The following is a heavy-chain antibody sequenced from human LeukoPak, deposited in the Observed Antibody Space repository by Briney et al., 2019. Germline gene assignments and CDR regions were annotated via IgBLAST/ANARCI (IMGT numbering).Heavy chain of an antibody. J-gene: IGHJ4*02. D-gene: IGHD1-20*01. CDR2: NSSSSSYI. V-gene: IGHV3-21*01. Sequence: PGGSLRLSCAASGFTFSSYSMNWVRQAPGKGLEWVSSNSSSSSYIYYADSVKGRFTISRDNAKNSLYLQMNSLRAEDTAVYYCARDLTGNEDYWGQGTLVTVSS. CDR3: ARDLTGNEDY. CDR1: GFTFSSYS.